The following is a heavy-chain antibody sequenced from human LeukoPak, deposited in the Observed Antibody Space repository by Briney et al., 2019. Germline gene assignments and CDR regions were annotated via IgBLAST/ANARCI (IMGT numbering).Heavy chain of an antibody. J-gene: IGHJ6*02. CDR3: ARDSSGWFRDYYYGMDV. CDR1: GFTVSSNY. CDR2: IYSGGST. V-gene: IGHV3-53*01. Sequence: GGSLRLSCAASGFTVSSNYMSWVRQAPGQGLEGVSVIYSGGSTYYADSVKGRFTISRDNSKNTLYLQMNSLRAEDTAVYYCARDSSGWFRDYYYGMDVWGQGTTVTVSS. D-gene: IGHD6-19*01.